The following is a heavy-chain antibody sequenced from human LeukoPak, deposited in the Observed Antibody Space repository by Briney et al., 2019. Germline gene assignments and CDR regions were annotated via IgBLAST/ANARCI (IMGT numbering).Heavy chain of an antibody. Sequence: PGTSLRLSCAASGFTFHDHGMDWVRQAPGKGLEWVAVIAADGGVKQYADFVKGRFSLSRDNSKNTLFLEMNGLTVEDTAVYFFAGEANWGQWFFYLWGQGVPVTVSS. CDR2: IAADGGVK. J-gene: IGHJ6*01. D-gene: IGHD3-3*01. CDR1: GFTFHDHG. V-gene: IGHV3-30*03. CDR3: AGEANWGQWFFYL.